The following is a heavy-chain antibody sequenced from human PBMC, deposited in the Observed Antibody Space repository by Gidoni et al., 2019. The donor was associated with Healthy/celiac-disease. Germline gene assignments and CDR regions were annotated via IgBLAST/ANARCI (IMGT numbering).Heavy chain of an antibody. CDR3: ARCITMIVASLFDP. CDR2: INHSGST. CDR1: GGSFSGYY. V-gene: IGHV4-34*01. D-gene: IGHD3-22*01. Sequence: QVQLQQWGAGLLKPSETLSLTCAVYGGSFSGYYWSWIRQPPGKGLEWIGEINHSGSTNYNPSLKSRVTISVDTSKNQFSLKLSSVTAADTAVYYCARCITMIVASLFDPWGQGTLVTVSS. J-gene: IGHJ5*02.